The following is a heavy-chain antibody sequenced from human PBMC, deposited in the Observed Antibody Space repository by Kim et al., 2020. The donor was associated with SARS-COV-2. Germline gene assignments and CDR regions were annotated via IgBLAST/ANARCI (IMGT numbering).Heavy chain of an antibody. CDR3: ARMSSWYSGNNWFDP. V-gene: IGHV3-21*01. J-gene: IGHJ5*02. D-gene: IGHD6-13*01. Sequence: DPVKGRFTISRDNAKNSLYLQMNSLRAEDTAVYYCARMSSWYSGNNWFDPWGQGTLVTVSS.